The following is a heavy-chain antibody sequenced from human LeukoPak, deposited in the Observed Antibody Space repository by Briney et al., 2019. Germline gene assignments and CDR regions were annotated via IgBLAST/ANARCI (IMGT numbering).Heavy chain of an antibody. D-gene: IGHD5-18*01. CDR3: ARRELLGYSYGLRTFNI. Sequence: GGSLALSCAASGFTVSSNYMSWVRQAPGKGLEWVSVIYSGGIYNDGTTNYGDSVKGRFTISRDNSKNTLYLQMNSLRAEDTAVYYCARRELLGYSYGLRTFNIWGQGTTVTVSS. CDR2: IYSGGIYNDGTT. CDR1: GFTVSSNY. J-gene: IGHJ3*02. V-gene: IGHV3-66*04.